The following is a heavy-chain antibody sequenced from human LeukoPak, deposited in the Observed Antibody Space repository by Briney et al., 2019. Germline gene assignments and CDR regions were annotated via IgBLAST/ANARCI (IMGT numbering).Heavy chain of an antibody. Sequence: GGSLRLSCAASGLTFSYNMNWVGRAPGKGLEWVPYISSTGSTIYYADSVKGRFTISRDNAKNSLYLQMNSLRAEDTAVYYCARDGYSGSYGFDYWGQGTLVTVSS. CDR3: ARDGYSGSYGFDY. CDR2: ISSTGSTI. J-gene: IGHJ4*02. D-gene: IGHD1-26*01. CDR1: GLTFSYN. V-gene: IGHV3-48*01.